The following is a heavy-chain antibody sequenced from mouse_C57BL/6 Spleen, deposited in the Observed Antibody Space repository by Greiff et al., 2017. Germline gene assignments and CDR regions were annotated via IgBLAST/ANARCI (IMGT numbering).Heavy chain of an antibody. J-gene: IGHJ2*01. CDR2: IYPGSGST. D-gene: IGHD1-1*01. Sequence: QVQLQQPGAELVKPGASVKMSCKASGYTFTSYWITWVKQRPGQGLEWIGDIYPGSGSTNYNEKFKSKATLTVDTSSSTAYMQLSSLTSEDSAVYYCAREEIYYYGSSYVKGDYWGQGTTLTVSS. CDR3: AREEIYYYGSSYVKGDY. CDR1: GYTFTSYW. V-gene: IGHV1-55*01.